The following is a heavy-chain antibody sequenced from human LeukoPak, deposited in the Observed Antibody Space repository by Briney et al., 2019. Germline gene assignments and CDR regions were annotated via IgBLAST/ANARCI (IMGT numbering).Heavy chain of an antibody. V-gene: IGHV3-23*01. CDR2: ITDNGGDR. CDR1: GFTFSRHG. CDR3: ARDGLWGWAQYDY. D-gene: IGHD2-21*01. J-gene: IGHJ4*02. Sequence: HTGGSLRLSCAVSGFTFSRHGMGWVRQAPGKGLEWVAGITDNGGDRNYGDSVKGRFTISRDNSKSTLDLQMNSLRAEDTALYYCARDGLWGWAQYDYGGQGILVTVSS.